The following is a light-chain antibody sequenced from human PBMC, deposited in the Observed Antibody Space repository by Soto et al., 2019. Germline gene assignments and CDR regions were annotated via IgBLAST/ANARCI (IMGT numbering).Light chain of an antibody. CDR1: SSDVGGYNY. CDR2: DVS. CDR3: CSYTSSTTYV. J-gene: IGLJ1*01. Sequence: QSVLTQPRSVSGSPGQSVTISCTGTSSDVGGYNYVSWYQQHPGKAPTLIIYDVSKRPSGVPDRLSGSKSGNTASLTISGLQAEDEADYYCCSYTSSTTYVFGPGTKVTVL. V-gene: IGLV2-11*01.